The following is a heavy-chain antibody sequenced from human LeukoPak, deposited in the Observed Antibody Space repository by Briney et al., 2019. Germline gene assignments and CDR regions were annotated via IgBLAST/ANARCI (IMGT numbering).Heavy chain of an antibody. CDR2: MYPGDSDT. CDR3: ARLSRNYGDYLYYFDY. V-gene: IGHV5-51*01. J-gene: IGHJ4*02. Sequence: GESLKISCKGSGYSCTSYWIGCVRQMRGKGLEWMGIMYPGDSDTRYSPSFQGQVTISADKSISTAYLQWSSLKASDTAMYYCARLSRNYGDYLYYFDYWGQGTLVTVSS. D-gene: IGHD4-17*01. CDR1: GYSCTSYW.